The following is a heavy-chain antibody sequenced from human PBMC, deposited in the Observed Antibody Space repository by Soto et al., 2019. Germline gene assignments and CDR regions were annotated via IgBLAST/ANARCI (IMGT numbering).Heavy chain of an antibody. CDR3: AGWGGHDYNY. CDR2: INPDGNVG. V-gene: IGHV3-7*03. CDR1: GFTFSTYW. J-gene: IGHJ4*02. D-gene: IGHD4-4*01. Sequence: EVQLLGSGGGLVQPGGSLRLSCVGSGFTFSTYWMNWVRQAPGKGLEWVANINPDGNVGTYVDSVRGRFTTSRDNANNSLYLQINSLGADDTAGYFCAGWGGHDYNYWGQGIMVTGSS.